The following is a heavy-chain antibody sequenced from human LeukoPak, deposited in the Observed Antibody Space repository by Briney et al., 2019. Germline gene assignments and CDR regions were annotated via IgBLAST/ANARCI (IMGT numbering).Heavy chain of an antibody. Sequence: KPSETLSLTCTVSGGSISSYYWSWIRQPPGKGLEWIGYIYYSGSTNYNPSLKSRVTISVDTSKNQFSLKLSSVTAADTAVYYCARIRGWAARLKDYYYYYMDVWGKGTTVTVSS. CDR1: GGSISSYY. D-gene: IGHD6-6*01. J-gene: IGHJ6*03. CDR2: IYYSGST. CDR3: ARIRGWAARLKDYYYYYMDV. V-gene: IGHV4-59*01.